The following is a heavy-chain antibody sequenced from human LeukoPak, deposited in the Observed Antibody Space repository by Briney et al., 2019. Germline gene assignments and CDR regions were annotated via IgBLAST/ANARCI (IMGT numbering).Heavy chain of an antibody. CDR3: ARAGYCSGGSCYPYYYYYYMDV. Sequence: ASVKVSCKASGYTFTSYGISWVRQAPGQGLEWMGWISAYNGNTNYAQKLQGRVTMTTDTSTSTAYMELRSLRSDDTAVYYCARAGYCSGGSCYPYYYYYYMDVWGKGTTVTVSS. CDR1: GYTFTSYG. V-gene: IGHV1-18*01. J-gene: IGHJ6*03. D-gene: IGHD2-15*01. CDR2: ISAYNGNT.